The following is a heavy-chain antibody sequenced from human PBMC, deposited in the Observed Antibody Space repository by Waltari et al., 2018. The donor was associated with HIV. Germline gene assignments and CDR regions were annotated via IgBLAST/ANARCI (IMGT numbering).Heavy chain of an antibody. Sequence: DVHLVETGGGLVQPGGSLRLSCAASGFIFNNYWMHCVRQVPGKGLVWVSRVSSDGNTTTYADAVKGRFTVSRDNAKNTLYLQMNSLRAEDTAIYYCVRQYNISRYFDYWGQGTLVTVSS. V-gene: IGHV3-74*01. CDR1: GFIFNNYW. D-gene: IGHD3-3*02. J-gene: IGHJ4*02. CDR2: VSSDGNTT. CDR3: VRQYNISRYFDY.